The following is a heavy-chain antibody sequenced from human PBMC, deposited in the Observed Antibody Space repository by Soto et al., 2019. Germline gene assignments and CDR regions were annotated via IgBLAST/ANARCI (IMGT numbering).Heavy chain of an antibody. CDR3: AREPNPRYYYGSGSRQYGMDV. CDR2: INHRGST. J-gene: IGHJ6*02. Sequence: SETLSLTCAGYGGSFSGYYWSWIRQTPGKGLEWLGEINHRGSTNYNPSLKSRVTISVDTSRTQFSLKLSSVTAEDTAVYYYAREPNPRYYYGSGSRQYGMDVWGQGTTVTVSS. CDR1: GGSFSGYY. V-gene: IGHV4-34*01. D-gene: IGHD3-10*01.